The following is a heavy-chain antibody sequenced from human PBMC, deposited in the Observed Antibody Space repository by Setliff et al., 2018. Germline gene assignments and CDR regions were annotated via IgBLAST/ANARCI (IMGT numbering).Heavy chain of an antibody. Sequence: QPGGSLRLSCTVYGFSFNKYWMYWVRQAPGKGLEWVSRINGDATIAHYADSVKGRFTISRDNARNALYLQMVSLRGEDTGVYFCAALDWGENFYNTDVWGKGTTVTVSS. CDR3: AALDWGENFYNTDV. J-gene: IGHJ6*03. CDR2: INGDATIA. D-gene: IGHD7-27*01. CDR1: GFSFNKYW. V-gene: IGHV3-74*01.